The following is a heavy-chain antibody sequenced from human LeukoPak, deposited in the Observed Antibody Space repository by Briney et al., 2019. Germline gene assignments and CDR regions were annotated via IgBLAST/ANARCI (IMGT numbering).Heavy chain of an antibody. CDR1: GGSISSYY. V-gene: IGHV4-4*07. D-gene: IGHD6-13*01. CDR3: ARAPRGYSSSWYFDY. J-gene: IGHJ4*02. Sequence: PSETLSLTCTVSGGSISSYYWSWIRQPAGKGLEWIGRIYTSGSTNYNPSLKSRVTMSADTSKNQFSLKLSSVTAADTAVYYCARAPRGYSSSWYFDYWGQGTLVTVSS. CDR2: IYTSGST.